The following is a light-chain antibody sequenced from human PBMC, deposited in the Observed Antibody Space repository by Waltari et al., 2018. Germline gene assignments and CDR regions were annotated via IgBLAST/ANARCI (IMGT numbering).Light chain of an antibody. J-gene: IGLJ2*01. CDR3: TLYMGSGISL. Sequence: TVVTQEPSLSVSPGGTVTLNCGLSSGSVSNSNYPSWYQQTPGQAPRMLIYSTNTRPSGVPDRFSGSILGNKAALTITGAQADDESDYYCTLYMGSGISLFGGGTRLTVL. CDR1: SGSVSNSNY. CDR2: STN. V-gene: IGLV8-61*01.